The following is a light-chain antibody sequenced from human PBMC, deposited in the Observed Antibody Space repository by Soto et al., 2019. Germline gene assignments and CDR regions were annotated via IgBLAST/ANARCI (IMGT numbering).Light chain of an antibody. Sequence: QSALTQPPSASGSPGQSVTISCPGTSSAVGGYNYVSWYHQHPGKAPKLVIYEVSKRPSGVPDRFAGSRSGNTASLTVSGLQAEDEADYYCSSYAGDNNYVFGTGTKLTVL. CDR3: SSYAGDNNYV. V-gene: IGLV2-8*01. J-gene: IGLJ1*01. CDR2: EVS. CDR1: SSAVGGYNY.